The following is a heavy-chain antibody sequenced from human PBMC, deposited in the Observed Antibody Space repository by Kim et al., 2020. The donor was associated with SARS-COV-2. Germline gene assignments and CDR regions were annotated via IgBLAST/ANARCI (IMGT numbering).Heavy chain of an antibody. CDR2: ISYDGSNK. J-gene: IGHJ4*01. CDR1: GFLFSSYA. CDR3: ARDRTGYSWSTKYYFDY. D-gene: IGHD5-18*01. Sequence: GGSLRLSCAASGFLFSSYAMHWVRQAPGKGLEWVAVISYDGSNKYYAGSVKGRFAISRDNSKNTLYLQMNSPRAEDTAVYYCARDRTGYSWSTKYYFDY. V-gene: IGHV3-30*09.